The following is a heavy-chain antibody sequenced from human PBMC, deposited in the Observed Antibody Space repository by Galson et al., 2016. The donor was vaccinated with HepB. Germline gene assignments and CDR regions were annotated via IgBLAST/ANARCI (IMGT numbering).Heavy chain of an antibody. CDR3: ARASGDLFDY. CDR2: IWYDGSNK. Sequence: SLRLSCAASGFTFNSFGMHWVRQAPGKGLEWVAVIWYDGSNKYYGDSVKGRFTISRDNSKNTLYLQMNSLRAEDTAIYYCARASGDLFDYWGQGTLVTVSS. J-gene: IGHJ4*02. CDR1: GFTFNSFG. V-gene: IGHV3-33*01. D-gene: IGHD4-17*01.